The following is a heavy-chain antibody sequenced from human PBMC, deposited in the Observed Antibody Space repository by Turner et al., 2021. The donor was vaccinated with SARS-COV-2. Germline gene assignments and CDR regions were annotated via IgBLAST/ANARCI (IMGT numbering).Heavy chain of an antibody. Sequence: EVQLVESGGGLVQPGGSLSLSCAASGFTFTDHWIGWVRQAPGEGLEWVAIISQDGSQKNYVDSLRGRFTISRDNAKQSLYLQMNSLRADDTAVYYCARDSGYYRFDFWGQGTLVTVSS. CDR3: ARDSGYYRFDF. CDR1: GFTFTDHW. J-gene: IGHJ4*02. V-gene: IGHV3-7*03. D-gene: IGHD3-22*01. CDR2: ISQDGSQK.